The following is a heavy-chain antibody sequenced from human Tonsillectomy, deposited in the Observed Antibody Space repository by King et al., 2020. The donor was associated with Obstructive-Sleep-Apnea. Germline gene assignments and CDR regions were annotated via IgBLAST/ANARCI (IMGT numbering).Heavy chain of an antibody. Sequence: VQLQESGPGLVKPSETLSLTCTVSGGSISSYYWSWIRQPPGKGLEWIGYIYYSGSTNYNPSLKSRGTISVDTAKNQFSLKLTSVTAADTAVYYCARDLGAGFDPWGQGTLVTVSS. CDR1: GGSISSYY. D-gene: IGHD3-16*01. CDR2: IYYSGST. CDR3: ARDLGAGFDP. J-gene: IGHJ5*02. V-gene: IGHV4-59*01.